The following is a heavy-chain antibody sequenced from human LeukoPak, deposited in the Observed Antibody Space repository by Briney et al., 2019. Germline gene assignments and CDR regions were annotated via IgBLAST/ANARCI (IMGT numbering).Heavy chain of an antibody. CDR2: IIPIFGTA. CDR3: ARGPYSSSWYYFDY. V-gene: IGHV1-69*05. J-gene: IGHJ4*02. D-gene: IGHD6-13*01. CDR1: GGTFSSYA. Sequence: SVKVSCKASGGTFSSYAISWVRQAPGQGLEWMGRIIPIFGTANYAQKFQGRVTITTDESTRTPYMELRSLRSEDTAVYYCARGPYSSSWYYFDYWGQGTLVTVSS.